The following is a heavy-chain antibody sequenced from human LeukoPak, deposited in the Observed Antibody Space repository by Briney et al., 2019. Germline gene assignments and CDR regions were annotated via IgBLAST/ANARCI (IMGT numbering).Heavy chain of an antibody. Sequence: SETLSLTRTVSGGSISSYYWSWIRPPAGEGLEWIGRIYTSGSTNYNPPLKSQVTMSVDTSKNQFSLKLSSVTAADTAVYYCARGERGSLFYYYYMDVWGKGTTVTVSS. CDR1: GGSISSYY. CDR2: IYTSGST. V-gene: IGHV4-4*07. J-gene: IGHJ6*03. CDR3: ARGERGSLFYYYYMDV. D-gene: IGHD3-16*01.